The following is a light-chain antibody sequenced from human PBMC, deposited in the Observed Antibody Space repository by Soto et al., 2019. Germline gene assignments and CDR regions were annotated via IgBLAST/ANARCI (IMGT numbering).Light chain of an antibody. Sequence: QSALTQPRSVSRSPGHSVTISCTGTSSDIGGYDYVSWYQQHPGKAPALLIYDVNERLSGVPDRFSGSKSGNTASLTISGLQADDEATFYCCSYAGDYTWVFGGGTQLTVL. V-gene: IGLV2-11*01. CDR2: DVN. CDR3: CSYAGDYTWV. J-gene: IGLJ7*01. CDR1: SSDIGGYDY.